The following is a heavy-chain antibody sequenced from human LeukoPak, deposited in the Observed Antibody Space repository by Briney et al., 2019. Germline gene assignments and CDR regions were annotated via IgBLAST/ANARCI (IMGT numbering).Heavy chain of an antibody. J-gene: IGHJ4*02. CDR1: GFTFSNYA. CDR2: IIGSCGTT. CDR3: ARRGYRNAIED. Sequence: GGSLRLSCAASGFTFSNYAMSWVRQAPGKGREWVSTIIGSCGTTSYADSVKARFTISRDNSQNTLSLQMNSLGAEDTAVYYCARRGYRNAIEDWGQGTLVTVSS. V-gene: IGHV3-23*01. D-gene: IGHD5-18*01.